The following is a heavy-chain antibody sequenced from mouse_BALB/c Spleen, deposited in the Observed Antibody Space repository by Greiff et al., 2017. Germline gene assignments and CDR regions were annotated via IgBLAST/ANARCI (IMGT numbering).Heavy chain of an antibody. CDR3: ARSNYGNRYFDY. D-gene: IGHD2-1*01. Sequence: VQLQQSGAELVKPGASVKLSCTASGFNIKDTYMHWVKQRPEQGLEWIGRIDPANGNTKYDPKFQGKATITADTSSNTAYLQLSSLTSEDTAVYYCARSNYGNRYFDYWGQGTTLTVSS. CDR1: GFNIKDTY. V-gene: IGHV14-3*02. CDR2: IDPANGNT. J-gene: IGHJ2*01.